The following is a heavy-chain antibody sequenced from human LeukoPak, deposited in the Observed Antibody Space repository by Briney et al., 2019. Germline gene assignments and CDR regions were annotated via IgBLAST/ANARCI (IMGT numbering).Heavy chain of an antibody. Sequence: ASVKVSCKASGYTFTSYGISWVRQAPGQGLEWMGWISAYNGNTNYAQKLQGRVTMTTDTSTSTAYMELRSLRSDDTAVYYCARATYYYDSSGYYYYDYWGQGTLVTVSS. D-gene: IGHD3-22*01. CDR1: GYTFTSYG. CDR3: ARATYYYDSSGYYYYDY. V-gene: IGHV1-18*01. J-gene: IGHJ4*02. CDR2: ISAYNGNT.